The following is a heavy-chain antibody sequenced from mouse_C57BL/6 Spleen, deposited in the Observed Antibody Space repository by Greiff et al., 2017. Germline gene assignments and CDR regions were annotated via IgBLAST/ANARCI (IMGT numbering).Heavy chain of an antibody. Sequence: EVHLVESGGGLVKPGGSLKLSCAASGFTFRDYGMHWVRQAPEKGLEWVAYISSGSSTIYYADTVKGRFTISRDNAKNTLFLQMTSLRSEDTAMYYGARDTTVGDFDYWGQGTTLTVSS. CDR2: ISSGSSTI. CDR3: ARDTTVGDFDY. V-gene: IGHV5-17*01. CDR1: GFTFRDYG. D-gene: IGHD1-1*01. J-gene: IGHJ2*01.